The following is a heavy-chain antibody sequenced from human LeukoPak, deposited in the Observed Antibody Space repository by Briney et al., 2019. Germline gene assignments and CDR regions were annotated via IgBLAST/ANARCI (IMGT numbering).Heavy chain of an antibody. V-gene: IGHV3-23*01. CDR2: IWGRGDRT. J-gene: IGHJ4*02. Sequence: GGSLRLSCGVYGFNFSSYAVRWVRQARGRGLECVSGIWGRGDRTYYADFVKGRLTISRDNSKHTLYVQVDNRRAEDTAVYYCARDRSDYSSWYVGSHWGQGSLVTVSS. CDR1: GFNFSSYA. CDR3: ARDRSDYSSWYVGSH. D-gene: IGHD1-26*01.